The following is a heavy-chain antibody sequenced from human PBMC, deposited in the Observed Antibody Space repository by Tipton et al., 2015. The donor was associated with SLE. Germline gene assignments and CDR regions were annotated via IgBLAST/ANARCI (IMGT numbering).Heavy chain of an antibody. CDR3: AKDRSTTVPYYFDY. V-gene: IGHV3-43*02. CDR1: GFTFDDYA. CDR2: ISGDGGRT. D-gene: IGHD4-17*01. Sequence: SLRLSCAASGFTFDDYAMHWVRQTPGKGLEWVSLISGDGGRTYYADSVKGRFTISRDNSKNSLYLQMNSLRTEDTAFYFCAKDRSTTVPYYFDYWGQGTLVTVSS. J-gene: IGHJ4*02.